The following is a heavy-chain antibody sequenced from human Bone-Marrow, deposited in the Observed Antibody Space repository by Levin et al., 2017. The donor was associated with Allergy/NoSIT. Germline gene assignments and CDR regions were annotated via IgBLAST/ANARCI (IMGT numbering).Heavy chain of an antibody. J-gene: IGHJ4*02. V-gene: IGHV3-53*01. D-gene: IGHD4-17*01. CDR2: IYIDGAT. CDR3: ARGRGGYGDYPD. Sequence: PGESLKISCAASGFAISTNYLSWVRQAPGKGLEWVSVIYIDGATRYADSVRGRFTISRDNSKNTIFLQMNSLGAEDTAIYYCARGRGGYGDYPDWGQGTLVTVSS. CDR1: GFAISTNY.